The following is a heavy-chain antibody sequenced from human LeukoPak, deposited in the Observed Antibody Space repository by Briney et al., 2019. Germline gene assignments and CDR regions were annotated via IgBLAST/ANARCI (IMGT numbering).Heavy chain of an antibody. CDR3: ARSYSSGWYDSDAFDI. V-gene: IGHV4-34*01. J-gene: IGHJ3*02. Sequence: PSETLSLTCAVYGGSFSGYYWSWIRQPPGEGLEWIGEIYHSGSTNYNPSLKSRVTISVDKSKNQFSLKLSSVTAADTAVYYCARSYSSGWYDSDAFDIWGQGTMVTVSS. D-gene: IGHD6-19*01. CDR2: IYHSGST. CDR1: GGSFSGYY.